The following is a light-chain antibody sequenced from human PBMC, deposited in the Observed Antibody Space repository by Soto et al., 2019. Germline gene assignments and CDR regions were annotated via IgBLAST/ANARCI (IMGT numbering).Light chain of an antibody. Sequence: QPVLTQSPSASASLGASVKLTCTLSSGHSSYAIAWHQQQPEKGPRYLMKLNSDGSHSKGDGIPDRFSGSSSGAERYLTISSLQSEDEADYYWQTWGTGRVFGGGTKLTVL. J-gene: IGLJ3*02. CDR3: QTWGTGRV. V-gene: IGLV4-69*01. CDR1: SGHSSYA. CDR2: LNSDGSH.